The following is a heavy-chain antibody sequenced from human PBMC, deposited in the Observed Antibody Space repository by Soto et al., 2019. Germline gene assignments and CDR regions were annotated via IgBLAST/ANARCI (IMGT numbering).Heavy chain of an antibody. CDR2: ISYDGSNK. J-gene: IGHJ4*02. V-gene: IGHV3-30*03. CDR3: GRVFDY. Sequence: QVQLVESGGGVVQPGRSLRLSCAASGFTFSSYGMHWVRQAPGKGLEWVAVISYDGSNKYYADSVKGRFTISRDNSKNTLYLKMNGLRAEDTAVYYCGRVFDYWGQGTLVTVSS. CDR1: GFTFSSYG.